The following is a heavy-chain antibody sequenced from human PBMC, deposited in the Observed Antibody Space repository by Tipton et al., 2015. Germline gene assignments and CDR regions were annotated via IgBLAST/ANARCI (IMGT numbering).Heavy chain of an antibody. CDR1: GITFSDYW. Sequence: SLRLSCEASGITFSDYWMHWLRQAPGKGPVWVSRINGPGTTATYADSVKGRFTISRDNAQNTLYLQMNSLRAEDTAVYYCVIDSTFTTLTTAWGQGTLVTVSS. CDR2: INGPGTTA. J-gene: IGHJ5*02. CDR3: VIDSTFTTLTTA. V-gene: IGHV3-74*01. D-gene: IGHD4-17*01.